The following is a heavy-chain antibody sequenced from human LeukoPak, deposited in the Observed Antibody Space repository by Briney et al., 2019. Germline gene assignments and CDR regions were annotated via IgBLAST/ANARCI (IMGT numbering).Heavy chain of an antibody. J-gene: IGHJ4*02. CDR3: AAGPEAVDS. D-gene: IGHD3-10*01. CDR2: ISSSSSTT. Sequence: PGGSLRLSCAASGFTFSSYSMNWVRQAPGRWLEWVSYISSSSSTTYYADSVKGRFTISRDNAKNSLYLQMNSLRAEDTAVYYCAAGPEAVDSWGQGTLVTVSS. CDR1: GFTFSSYS. V-gene: IGHV3-48*01.